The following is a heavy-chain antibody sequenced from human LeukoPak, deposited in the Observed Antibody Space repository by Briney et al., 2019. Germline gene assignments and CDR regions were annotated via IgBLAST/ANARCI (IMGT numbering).Heavy chain of an antibody. V-gene: IGHV4-39*07. CDR1: GDASSRSRYY. D-gene: IGHD4-23*01. CDR3: ASLRADGGNYPRFDY. Sequence: PSETLTLTCTVSGDASSRSRYYWGWVRQSPEMGLEWIGSIYSTGGTYYNPSLKSRLTISLDTSKRQFSLKMTSMTAADTAVYYCASLRADGGNYPRFDYWGQGALVTVSA. CDR2: IYSTGGT. J-gene: IGHJ4*02.